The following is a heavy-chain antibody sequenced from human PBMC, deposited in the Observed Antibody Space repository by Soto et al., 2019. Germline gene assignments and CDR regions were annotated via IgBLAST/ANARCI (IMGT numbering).Heavy chain of an antibody. D-gene: IGHD3-22*01. CDR2: IYYSGST. Sequence: QVQLQESGPGLVKPSQTLSLTCTVSGGSISSGGYYWSWIRQHPGKGLEWIGYIYYSGSTYYNPSLEMRVTISVDTSKNQFSLKLSSVTAADTAVYYCARGRADTYYYDSSGYPPPNFDYWGQGTLVTVSS. J-gene: IGHJ4*02. CDR3: ARGRADTYYYDSSGYPPPNFDY. V-gene: IGHV4-31*03. CDR1: GGSISSGGYY.